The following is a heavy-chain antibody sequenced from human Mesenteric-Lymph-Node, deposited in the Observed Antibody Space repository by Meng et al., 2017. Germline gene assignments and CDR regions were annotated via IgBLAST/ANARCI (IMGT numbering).Heavy chain of an antibody. J-gene: IGHJ4*01. Sequence: QVQLVQSGAEVKKLGASAKVSCNASDYIFTSYGLSWVRQAPGQGLEWMGWISGHNGNTKYAQQFQGRVTMTTDTSTSTAYMELRSLRADDTAVYYCARVTMIGYFDYWGQGTLVTVSS. CDR1: DYIFTSYG. D-gene: IGHD3-22*01. CDR3: ARVTMIGYFDY. V-gene: IGHV1-18*01. CDR2: ISGHNGNT.